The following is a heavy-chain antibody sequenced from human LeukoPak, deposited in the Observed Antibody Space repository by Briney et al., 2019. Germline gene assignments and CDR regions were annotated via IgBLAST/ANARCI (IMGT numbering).Heavy chain of an antibody. V-gene: IGHV1-18*01. CDR2: ISAYNGNT. CDR1: GYSFTSYG. D-gene: IGHD2-15*01. CDR3: ARDVVVVAASEGGDF. Sequence: GASVKVSCKASGYSFTSYGISWVRQAPGQGLEWMGWISAYNGNTNYAQNLQGRVTMTTDTSTSTAYMELRSLRSDDTAVYYCARDVVVVAASEGGDFWGQGPLVTVSS. J-gene: IGHJ4*02.